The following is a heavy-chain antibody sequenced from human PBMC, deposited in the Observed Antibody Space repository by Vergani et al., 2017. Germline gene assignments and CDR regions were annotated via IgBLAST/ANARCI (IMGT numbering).Heavy chain of an antibody. CDR3: ARNPRPRCINSVCRYVFDV. CDR2: VSYDGYNE. D-gene: IGHD1-1*01. Sequence: QEQLMESGGGRVQPGGSLRLSCEGSRFNFNDYVIQWVRQAPGKGLEWVATVSYDGYNEYYADSVRGRFTISRDNSRNTVSLQMDSLRLEDTAVYYCARNPRPRCINSVCRYVFDVWGHGTKVTVSS. J-gene: IGHJ3*01. V-gene: IGHV3-30*03. CDR1: RFNFNDYV.